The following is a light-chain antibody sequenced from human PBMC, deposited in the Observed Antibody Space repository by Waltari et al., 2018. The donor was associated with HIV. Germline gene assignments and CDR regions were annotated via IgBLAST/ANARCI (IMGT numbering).Light chain of an antibody. CDR3: QQRTNWPQNT. Sequence: EIVLTQSPAPLSLSPGERATLSCRARQSVCTVLSCYQQKPGQAPRLLIFAASNRATGIPARFSGSGSGTDFTLTISSLEPEDFALYYCQQRTNWPQNTFGGGTKVEIK. J-gene: IGKJ4*01. CDR1: QSVCTV. CDR2: AAS. V-gene: IGKV3-11*01.